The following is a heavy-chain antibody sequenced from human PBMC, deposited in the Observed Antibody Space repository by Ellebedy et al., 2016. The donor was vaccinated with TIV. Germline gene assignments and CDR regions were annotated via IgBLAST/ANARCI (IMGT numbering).Heavy chain of an antibody. CDR3: ARGPRARATHYYYFGMDV. V-gene: IGHV3-30*04. D-gene: IGHD5-12*01. Sequence: GGSLRLXXAASGFTFSSYSLHWVRQAPGKGLDWVSFISYHGNNQYYADSVKGRFTISRDDSKNTLYLQMNTLRTEDTAVYYCARGPRARATHYYYFGMDVWGQGTTVTVSS. J-gene: IGHJ6*02. CDR1: GFTFSSYS. CDR2: ISYHGNNQ.